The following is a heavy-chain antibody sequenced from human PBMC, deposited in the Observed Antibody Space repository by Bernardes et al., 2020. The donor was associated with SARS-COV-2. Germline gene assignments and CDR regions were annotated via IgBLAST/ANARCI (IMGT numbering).Heavy chain of an antibody. CDR3: ARSHDGSGTYYRDYFYGMDV. CDR1: GFTFDGYG. Sequence: GGSLRLSCVASGFTFDGYGMNWVRQAPGKGLEWVSGMNWNGAGTGYADSVEGRFCISRDNAKKSLYLQMNGLRAEDTALYYCARSHDGSGTYYRDYFYGMDVWGQGTAVTVSS. V-gene: IGHV3-20*04. J-gene: IGHJ6*02. CDR2: MNWNGAGT. D-gene: IGHD3-10*01.